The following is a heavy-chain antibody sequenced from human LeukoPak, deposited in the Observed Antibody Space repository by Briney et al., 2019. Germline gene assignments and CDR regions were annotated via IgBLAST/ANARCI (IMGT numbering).Heavy chain of an antibody. Sequence: GGSLRLSCAASGFTFSNYAMSWVRQAPGKGLEWVSAISGSGDATYYADSVKGRFTLSRDNSKNTLYLQMHSLRAEDTAVYYCAKSVVPGGAYYLDYWGQGTLVTVSS. CDR1: GFTFSNYA. CDR2: ISGSGDAT. J-gene: IGHJ4*02. CDR3: AKSVVPGGAYYLDY. V-gene: IGHV3-23*01. D-gene: IGHD5/OR15-5a*01.